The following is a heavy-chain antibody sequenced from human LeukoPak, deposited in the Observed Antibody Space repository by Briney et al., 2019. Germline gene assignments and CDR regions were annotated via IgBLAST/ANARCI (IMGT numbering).Heavy chain of an antibody. CDR1: GGTFSSYA. CDR3: ARGEVAHDYYYYYYMDV. V-gene: IGHV1-69*05. J-gene: IGHJ6*03. Sequence: SVEVSCKASGGTFSSYAISWVRQAPGQGLEWMGRIIPIFGTANYAQKFQGRVTITTDESTSTAYMELSSLRSEDTAVYYCARGEVAHDYYYYYYMDVGGKGTTVTVSS. D-gene: IGHD2-15*01. CDR2: IIPIFGTA.